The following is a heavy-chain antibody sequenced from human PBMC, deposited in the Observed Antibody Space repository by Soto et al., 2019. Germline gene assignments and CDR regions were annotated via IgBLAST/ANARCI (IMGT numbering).Heavy chain of an antibody. J-gene: IGHJ3*02. D-gene: IGHD1-1*01. CDR2: VSGSGGII. CDR1: GLTFISYA. Sequence: PLGSLRLSCASSGLTFISYAMNWVRQAPGKGLEWVSGVSGSGGIIFCADYVKGRFTISRDNSKNTLYLKMNSLPTQATAVYYCAKVKTYNRPDVFDMWGQGTMVTVSS. V-gene: IGHV3-23*01. CDR3: AKVKTYNRPDVFDM.